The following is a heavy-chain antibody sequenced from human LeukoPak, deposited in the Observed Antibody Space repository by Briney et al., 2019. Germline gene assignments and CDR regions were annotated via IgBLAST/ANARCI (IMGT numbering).Heavy chain of an antibody. CDR2: ISSSSSTI. CDR3: ARATSAYYYPDAFDI. V-gene: IGHV3-48*04. Sequence: GGSLRLSCAASGFTFSSYSMNWVRRAPGKGLEWVSYISSSSSTIYYVDSVKGRFTISRDNAKNSLYLQMSSLRAEDTAVYYCARATSAYYYPDAFDIWGQGTMVTVSS. CDR1: GFTFSSYS. D-gene: IGHD3-22*01. J-gene: IGHJ3*02.